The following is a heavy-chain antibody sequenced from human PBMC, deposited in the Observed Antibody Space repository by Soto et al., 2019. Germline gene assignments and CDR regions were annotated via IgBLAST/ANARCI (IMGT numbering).Heavy chain of an antibody. Sequence: SETLSLTCTVSGGSISSGGYYWSWIRQHPGKGLEWIGYIYYSGSTYYNPSLKSRVTISVDTSKNQFSLKLSSVTAADTAVYYCARVLSGGNDGMDVWGQGTTVTVS. CDR2: IYYSGST. CDR3: ARVLSGGNDGMDV. D-gene: IGHD2-15*01. CDR1: GGSISSGGYY. V-gene: IGHV4-31*03. J-gene: IGHJ6*02.